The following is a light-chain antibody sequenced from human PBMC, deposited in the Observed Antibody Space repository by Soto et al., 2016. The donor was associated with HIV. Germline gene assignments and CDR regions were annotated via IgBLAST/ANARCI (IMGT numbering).Light chain of an antibody. J-gene: IGKJ4*01. CDR2: AAS. V-gene: IGKV1-39*01. Sequence: DIQMTQSPSSLSASVGDRVAITCRASQSISSYLNWYQQKPGKAPKVLIYAASSLQSGVSSKFSGSRSGTDFTLTISSLQPEDFATYFCQQYKTYPLTFGGGTKVQIK. CDR3: QQYKTYPLT. CDR1: QSISSY.